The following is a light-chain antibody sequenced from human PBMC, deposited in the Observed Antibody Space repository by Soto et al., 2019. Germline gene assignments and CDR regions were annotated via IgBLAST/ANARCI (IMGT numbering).Light chain of an antibody. CDR1: SGHSSYA. J-gene: IGLJ2*01. Sequence: QPVLTQSPSASASLGASVKLTCTLSSGHSSYAIAWHQQQPEKGPRYLMKLNSDGSHSKGDGIPDRFSGSSSGAERYLTISSLQSEDEADYYCQPWGTGGVVFGGGTKLTVL. V-gene: IGLV4-69*01. CDR2: LNSDGSH. CDR3: QPWGTGGVV.